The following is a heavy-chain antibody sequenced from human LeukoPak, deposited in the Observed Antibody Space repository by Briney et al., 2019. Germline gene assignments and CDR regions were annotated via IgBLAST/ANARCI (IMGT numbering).Heavy chain of an antibody. D-gene: IGHD2-2*01. J-gene: IGHJ5*02. CDR2: ITSDGSST. CDR3: ARVGVPAARNNWFDP. V-gene: IGHV3-74*01. Sequence: GGSLRLSCAAPGFTFSSYWMHWVRQAPGKGLVWVSRITSDGSSTSYADSVKGRFTISRDNAKSTLYLQMNSLRAEDTAVYYCARVGVPAARNNWFDPWGQGTLVTVPS. CDR1: GFTFSSYW.